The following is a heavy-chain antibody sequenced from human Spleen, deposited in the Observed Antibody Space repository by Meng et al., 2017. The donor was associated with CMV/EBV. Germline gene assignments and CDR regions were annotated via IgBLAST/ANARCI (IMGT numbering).Heavy chain of an antibody. CDR2: TYYRSKWYN. J-gene: IGHJ6*02. D-gene: IGHD1-26*01. Sequence: LRLSCAISGDSVSSNSAAWNWIRQSPSRGLEWLGRTYYRSKWYNDYAVSVKSRITSNTDTSKNQFSLQLNSVTPEDTAVYYRARVRIGGGYYYYYGMDVWGQGTTVTVSS. V-gene: IGHV6-1*01. CDR1: GDSVSSNSAA. CDR3: ARVRIGGGYYYYYGMDV.